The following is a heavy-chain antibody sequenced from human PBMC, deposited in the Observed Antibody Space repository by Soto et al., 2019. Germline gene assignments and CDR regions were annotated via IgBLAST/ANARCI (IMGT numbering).Heavy chain of an antibody. J-gene: IGHJ4*02. Sequence: QVQLAESGGGVVQSGRSLRLSCAASGFALSSFDMHWVRQAPGKGLEWVAVIWYDGNNEYYADSVKGRFTISRDNSKNTLYLQMNSLRVEDTAVYYCARDALVRGVHPPDYWGQGTLVTVSS. D-gene: IGHD3-10*01. CDR2: IWYDGNNE. CDR3: ARDALVRGVHPPDY. CDR1: GFALSSFD. V-gene: IGHV3-33*01.